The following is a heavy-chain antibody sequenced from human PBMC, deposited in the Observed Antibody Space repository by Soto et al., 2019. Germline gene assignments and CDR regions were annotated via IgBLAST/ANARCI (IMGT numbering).Heavy chain of an antibody. J-gene: IGHJ6*02. CDR2: ISPYNDYT. Sequence: QVQLEQSANEVKKPGASVRVSCKAAGYTFIRYGIAWVRQAPGQGLEWMGWISPYNDYTVYAQKFQGRVSMTADTSTRTVYMNLRGLKSDDTAVYYCARGGYYDNSWGKLSHYGLDVWGQGTSVSVSS. CDR1: GYTFIRYG. D-gene: IGHD3-16*01. CDR3: ARGGYYDNSWGKLSHYGLDV. V-gene: IGHV1-18*01.